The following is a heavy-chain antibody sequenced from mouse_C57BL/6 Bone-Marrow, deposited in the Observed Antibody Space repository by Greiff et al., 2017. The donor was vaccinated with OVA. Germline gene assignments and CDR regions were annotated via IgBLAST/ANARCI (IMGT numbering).Heavy chain of an antibody. J-gene: IGHJ1*03. CDR1: GYTFTSYW. Sequence: VQLQQSGAELVMPGASVKLSCKASGYTFTSYWMHWVKQRPGQGLEWIGEIDPSDSYTNYNQKFKGKSTLTVDKSSSTAYMQLSSLTSEDSAVYYCARNDWDVWYFDVWGTGTTVTVSS. CDR3: ARNDWDVWYFDV. CDR2: IDPSDSYT. V-gene: IGHV1-69*01. D-gene: IGHD4-1*01.